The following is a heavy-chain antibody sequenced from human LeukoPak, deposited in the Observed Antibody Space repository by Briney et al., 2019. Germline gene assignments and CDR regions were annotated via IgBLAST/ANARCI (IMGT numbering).Heavy chain of an antibody. J-gene: IGHJ5*02. Sequence: SETLSLTCTVSGGSISSSSYYWGWIRQPPGKGLEWIGSIYYSGSTYYNPSLKSRVTISVDMSKNQFSLKLSSVTAADTAVYHCARSPLYGERRWFDPWGQGTLVTVSS. V-gene: IGHV4-39*01. CDR1: GGSISSSSYY. CDR3: ARSPLYGERRWFDP. CDR2: IYYSGST. D-gene: IGHD4-17*01.